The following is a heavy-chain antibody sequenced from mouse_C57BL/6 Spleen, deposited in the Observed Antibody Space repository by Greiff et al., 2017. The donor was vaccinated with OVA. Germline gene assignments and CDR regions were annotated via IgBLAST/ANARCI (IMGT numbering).Heavy chain of an antibody. CDR3: ASETGTRFAY. Sequence: QVQLQQSGAELVRPGSSVKLSCKASGYTFTSYWMDWVKQRPGQGLEWIGNIYPSDSETHYNQKFKDKATLTVDKSSSTAYMQLSSLTSEDSAVYYCASETGTRFAYWGQGTLVTVSA. D-gene: IGHD4-1*01. CDR1: GYTFTSYW. CDR2: IYPSDSET. J-gene: IGHJ3*01. V-gene: IGHV1-61*01.